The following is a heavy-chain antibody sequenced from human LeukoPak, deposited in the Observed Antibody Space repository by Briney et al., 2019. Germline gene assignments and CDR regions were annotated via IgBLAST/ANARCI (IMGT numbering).Heavy chain of an antibody. D-gene: IGHD4-17*01. Sequence: SVKVSCKASGGTLSSYAISWVRQAPGQGLEWMGGIIPIFGTANYAQKLQGRVTITADKSTSTAYMELSSLRSEDTAVYYCARGYGDYVSEHAFDIWGQGTMVTVSS. CDR1: GGTLSSYA. CDR2: IIPIFGTA. CDR3: ARGYGDYVSEHAFDI. V-gene: IGHV1-69*06. J-gene: IGHJ3*02.